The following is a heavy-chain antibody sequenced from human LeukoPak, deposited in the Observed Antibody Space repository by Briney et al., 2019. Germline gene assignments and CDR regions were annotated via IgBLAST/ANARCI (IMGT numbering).Heavy chain of an antibody. CDR2: ISSSSSTI. V-gene: IGHV3-48*04. J-gene: IGHJ4*02. CDR1: GFTFSSYS. CDR3: ARDLEYYYGSGRMGMTYYFDY. D-gene: IGHD3-10*01. Sequence: GGSLRLSCAASGFTFSSYSMNWVRQAPGKGLEWVSYISSSSSTIYNADSVKGRFTISRDNAKNSLYLQMNSLRAEDTAVYYCARDLEYYYGSGRMGMTYYFDYWGQGTLVTVSS.